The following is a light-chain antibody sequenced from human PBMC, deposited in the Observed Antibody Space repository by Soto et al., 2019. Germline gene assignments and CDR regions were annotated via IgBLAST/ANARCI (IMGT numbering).Light chain of an antibody. Sequence: QSALTQPASVSGSPGQSITISCTGTSSDVGGYNYVSWYQRHPGKAPKLMIYDVSNRPSGVSNRFSGSKSGNTASLTISGLQAEDEADYYCSSYTSSSTLVFSGGTQLTVL. J-gene: IGLJ2*01. CDR1: SSDVGGYNY. CDR3: SSYTSSSTLV. CDR2: DVS. V-gene: IGLV2-14*01.